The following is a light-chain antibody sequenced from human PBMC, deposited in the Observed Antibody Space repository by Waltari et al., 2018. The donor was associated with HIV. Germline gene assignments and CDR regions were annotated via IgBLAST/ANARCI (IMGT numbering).Light chain of an antibody. J-gene: IGLJ1*01. Sequence: AGLTQPPSVSKGLRQTATITPSGNSSKVCNQGTALQQHPQGHPPKLLSYRSDSRPSGISERFSASRSENIAFLTIIVLQPEDEADYYCSAWDSTLSALVFGTGTKVTVL. V-gene: IGLV10-54*04. CDR2: RSD. CDR1: SSKVCNQG. CDR3: SAWDSTLSALV.